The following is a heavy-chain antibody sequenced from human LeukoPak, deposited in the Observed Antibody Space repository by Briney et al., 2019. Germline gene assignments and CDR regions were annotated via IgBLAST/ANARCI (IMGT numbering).Heavy chain of an antibody. Sequence: KPSETLSLTCTVSGGSMSSSSYYCGWIRQPPGKGLEWIGSIHYSGSTYYNPSLESRVTISVDTSKNQFSLKLNSVTAADTAVYYCASPLGYCSSTDCYGDYWGQGTLVTVSS. CDR1: GGSMSSSSYY. CDR2: IHYSGST. V-gene: IGHV4-39*01. CDR3: ASPLGYCSSTDCYGDY. D-gene: IGHD2-2*01. J-gene: IGHJ4*02.